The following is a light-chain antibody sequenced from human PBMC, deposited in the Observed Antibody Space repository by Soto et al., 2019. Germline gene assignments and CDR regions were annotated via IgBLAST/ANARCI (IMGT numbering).Light chain of an antibody. V-gene: IGLV2-11*01. CDR2: DVN. Sequence: QSVLTQPRSVSGSPGQSVTISCTGTSSDIGTYNYVSWYQQYPGKAPKFMIYDVNKRPSGVPDRFSGSKSGNTASLTISGLQAEDEADYYCCSYAGTYPWVFGGGTKLTVL. CDR3: CSYAGTYPWV. CDR1: SSDIGTYNY. J-gene: IGLJ3*02.